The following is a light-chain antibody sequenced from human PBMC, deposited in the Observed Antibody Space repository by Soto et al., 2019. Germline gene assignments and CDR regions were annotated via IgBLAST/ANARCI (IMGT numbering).Light chain of an antibody. V-gene: IGLV2-8*01. CDR3: SSYAGTNNYV. CDR1: SSDVGAYHY. J-gene: IGLJ1*01. CDR2: EVS. Sequence: QSVLTQPPSASRSPGQSVTISCTGTSSDVGAYHYVSWYQQHPGKAPTLIIYEVSQRPSGVPDRFSGSKSGNTASLTVSGLQADDEADYYCSSYAGTNNYVFGTGTKATVL.